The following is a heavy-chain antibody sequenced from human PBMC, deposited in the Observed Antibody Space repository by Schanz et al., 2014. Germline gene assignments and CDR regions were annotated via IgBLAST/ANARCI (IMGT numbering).Heavy chain of an antibody. V-gene: IGHV3-21*01. Sequence: EAHLVESGGGLVKPGGSLTLSCAASRFTVTNAWMSWVRQAPGKGLEWVSSISSRSSHIYYADSVKGRFTVSRDNAKNSVYLQMNGLRVEDTAVYYCVRERTNYGGNSYFFDHWGQGTLVTVSS. CDR2: ISSRSSHI. CDR1: RFTVTNAW. J-gene: IGHJ4*02. D-gene: IGHD2-21*02. CDR3: VRERTNYGGNSYFFDH.